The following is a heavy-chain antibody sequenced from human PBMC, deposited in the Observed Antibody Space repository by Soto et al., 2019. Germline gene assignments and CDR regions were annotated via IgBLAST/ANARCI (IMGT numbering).Heavy chain of an antibody. CDR2: INQDGGGR. CDR1: GFTFNFFW. Sequence: EVELVESGGGLVKPGGSLRFSCAASGFTFNFFWITGVRQAPGKGLEGVAHINQDGGGRYYVDSVKGRFTISRDNAKNSLYLQMNGLRGEDTAVYYCAREGIGEFGFWGQGTLVTVSS. D-gene: IGHD3-10*01. V-gene: IGHV3-7*01. CDR3: AREGIGEFGF. J-gene: IGHJ4*02.